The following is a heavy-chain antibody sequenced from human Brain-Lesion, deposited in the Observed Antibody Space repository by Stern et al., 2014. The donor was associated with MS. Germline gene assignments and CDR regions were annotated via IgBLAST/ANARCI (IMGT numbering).Heavy chain of an antibody. V-gene: IGHV1-2*02. J-gene: IGHJ6*02. CDR3: ARDQRGITIFGVVTDYYYLGMDV. CDR2: INPKTGGP. D-gene: IGHD3-3*01. Sequence: QVQLVESGAAVKKPGASVKVSCKTSGYIFTGYYIHWVRQAPGQGLEWRAWINPKTGGPKYAQRFQGRVTMSRDTSISTAYVELSSLTSDDTAVYYCARDQRGITIFGVVTDYYYLGMDVWGQGTTVTVSS. CDR1: GYIFTGYY.